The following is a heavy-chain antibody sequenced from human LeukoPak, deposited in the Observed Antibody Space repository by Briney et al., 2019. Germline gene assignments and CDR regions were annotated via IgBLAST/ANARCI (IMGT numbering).Heavy chain of an antibody. CDR1: GGSITSYY. CDR3: ARDTYYYGSGSYYFDY. J-gene: IGHJ4*02. D-gene: IGHD3-10*01. CDR2: IHSSGST. V-gene: IGHV4-4*07. Sequence: PSETLSLTCTVSGGSITSYYWSWLRQPAGKGLEWIGRIHSSGSTSYNPSLKSRVTMSVDTSKNQYSLKLSSVTAADTAVYYCARDTYYYGSGSYYFDYWGQGTLVTVSS.